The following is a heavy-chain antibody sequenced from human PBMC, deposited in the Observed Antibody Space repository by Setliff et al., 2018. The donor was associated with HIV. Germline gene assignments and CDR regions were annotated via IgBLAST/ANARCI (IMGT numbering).Heavy chain of an antibody. Sequence: GGSLRLSCVASGFNFDDYAMHWIRQAAGKGLEWVSLINWDGGTAYYADSVKGRFTISRDNRKNSLHLQMNSLTAEDTAVYYCARGSKAAAGPPDFWGQGTLVTVSA. CDR1: GFNFDDYA. CDR3: ARGSKAAAGPPDF. J-gene: IGHJ4*02. V-gene: IGHV3-43D*03. CDR2: INWDGGTA. D-gene: IGHD6-13*01.